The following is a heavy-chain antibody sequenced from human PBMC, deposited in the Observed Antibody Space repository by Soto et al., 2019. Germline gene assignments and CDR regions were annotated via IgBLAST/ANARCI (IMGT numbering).Heavy chain of an antibody. J-gene: IGHJ4*02. V-gene: IGHV1-69*01. Sequence: QVQMVQSGAEVKKPGSSVKVSCKASGRTFSSYAISWVRQAPGQGLEWMGGIIPIFGTANYAQKFQGRVTITADESTSTAYMELSSLRAEGTAVYYCALVVYAPGGVGFDYWGQGTLVTVSS. CDR1: GRTFSSYA. CDR3: ALVVYAPGGVGFDY. CDR2: IIPIFGTA. D-gene: IGHD2-8*02.